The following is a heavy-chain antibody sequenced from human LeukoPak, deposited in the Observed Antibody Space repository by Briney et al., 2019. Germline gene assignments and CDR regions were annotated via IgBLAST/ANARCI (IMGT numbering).Heavy chain of an antibody. CDR2: INTNTGNP. V-gene: IGHV7-4-1*02. Sequence: GASVKVSCKASGYTFTGYYMHWVRQAPGQGLEWMGWINTNTGNPSYARDFTGRFVFSLDTSVNSAFLQINNLKAEDTAFYYCTLGSYWGQGTLVTDSS. CDR3: TLGSY. CDR1: GYTFTGYY. D-gene: IGHD3-10*01. J-gene: IGHJ4*02.